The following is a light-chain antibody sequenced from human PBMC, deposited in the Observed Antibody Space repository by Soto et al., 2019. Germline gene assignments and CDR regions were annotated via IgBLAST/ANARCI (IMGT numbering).Light chain of an antibody. Sequence: QSALTQPPSASGSPGQSVTISCIGTASDIGRYNYVSWYQHHPGKAPKLIIYEVTKRPSGVPDRFSGSKSGNTASLTVSGLQADDEADYYCNSYVGSNHCLFGTGAKFAGL. CDR1: ASDIGRYNY. CDR3: NSYVGSNHCL. V-gene: IGLV2-8*01. J-gene: IGLJ1*01. CDR2: EVT.